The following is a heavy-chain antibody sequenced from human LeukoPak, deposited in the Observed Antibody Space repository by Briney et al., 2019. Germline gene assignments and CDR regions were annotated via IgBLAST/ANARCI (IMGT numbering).Heavy chain of an antibody. D-gene: IGHD6-19*01. J-gene: IGHJ4*02. CDR1: GFAFNDYY. Sequence: NPGGSLRLSCAASGFAFNDYYMSWIRQAPGKGLEWVSYMGSSGSTIYYADSVKGRFTISRDNAKNSLYLQMNSLRAEDTAVYYCARESRQWLVLGGVDYWGQGTLVTVSS. CDR3: ARESRQWLVLGGVDY. V-gene: IGHV3-11*04. CDR2: MGSSGSTI.